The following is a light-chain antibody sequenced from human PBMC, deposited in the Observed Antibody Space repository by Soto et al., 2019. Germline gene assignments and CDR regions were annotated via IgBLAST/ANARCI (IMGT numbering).Light chain of an antibody. CDR3: QSYDSSLTVV. J-gene: IGLJ2*01. V-gene: IGLV1-40*01. Sequence: QSVLTQPPSVAGAPGQRVTISCTGSSSNIGAGYDVHWYQQLPGTAPKLLIYGNSNRPSGVPDRFSGSKSGTSASLAITGLQAEDEADYYCQSYDSSLTVVFGRGTTVTLL. CDR2: GNS. CDR1: SSNIGAGYD.